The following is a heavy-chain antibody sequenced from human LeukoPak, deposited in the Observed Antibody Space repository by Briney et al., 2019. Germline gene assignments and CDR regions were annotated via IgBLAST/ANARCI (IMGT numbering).Heavy chain of an antibody. CDR3: ARAAPYYYDSSGYSAFDS. J-gene: IGHJ3*02. CDR1: GFTFSDYY. Sequence: GGSLRLSCAASGFTFSDYYMSWIRRAPGKGLEWVSYISSSSSYTNYADSVKGRFTISRDNAKNSLYLQMNSLRDEDTAVYYCARAAPYYYDSSGYSAFDSWGQGTMVTVSA. V-gene: IGHV3-11*06. D-gene: IGHD3-22*01. CDR2: ISSSSSYT.